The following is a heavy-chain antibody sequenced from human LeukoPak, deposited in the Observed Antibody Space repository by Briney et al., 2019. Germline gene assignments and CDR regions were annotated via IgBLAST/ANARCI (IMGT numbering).Heavy chain of an antibody. V-gene: IGHV1-69*05. Sequence: LVKVSCKASGGTFSSYAISWVRQAPGQGLEWMGGIIPIFGTANYAQKFQGRVTMTRDMSTSTVYMELSSLRSEDTAVYYCAREGGSDSSSYLDYWGQGTLVTVSS. D-gene: IGHD3-22*01. CDR2: IIPIFGTA. CDR3: AREGGSDSSSYLDY. CDR1: GGTFSSYA. J-gene: IGHJ4*02.